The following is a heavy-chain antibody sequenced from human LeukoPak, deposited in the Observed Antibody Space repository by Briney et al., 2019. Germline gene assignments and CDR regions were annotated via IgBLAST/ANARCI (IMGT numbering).Heavy chain of an antibody. D-gene: IGHD1/OR15-1a*01. V-gene: IGHV4-59*08. Sequence: KPSEPLSLTCTVSGGSISSYYWSWIRQPPGKGLEWIGYIYYTGSTNYNPSLKSRVTISLDTSKNQFSLKLSSMTAADTAVYYCARQRVNKWNNLWSFDYWGQGTLVTVSS. CDR3: ARQRVNKWNNLWSFDY. J-gene: IGHJ4*02. CDR2: IYYTGST. CDR1: GGSISSYY.